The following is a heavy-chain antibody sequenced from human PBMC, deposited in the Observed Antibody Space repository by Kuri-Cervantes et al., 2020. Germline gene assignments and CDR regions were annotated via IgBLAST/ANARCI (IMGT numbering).Heavy chain of an antibody. CDR1: GFTFSSYG. J-gene: IGHJ6*02. D-gene: IGHD5-12*01. CDR3: ARIRLGAIVATMRDGMDV. Sequence: GGSLRLSCAASGFTFSSYGIHWVRQAPGKGLEWVAVIWYDGSNKYYADSVKGRFTISRDNSKNTLYLQMNSLRAEDTAVYYCARIRLGAIVATMRDGMDVWGQGTTVTVSS. CDR2: IWYDGSNK. V-gene: IGHV3-33*01.